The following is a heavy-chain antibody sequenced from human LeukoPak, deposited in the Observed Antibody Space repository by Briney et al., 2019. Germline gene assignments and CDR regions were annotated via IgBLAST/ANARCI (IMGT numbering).Heavy chain of an antibody. CDR2: ISPNSGGT. D-gene: IGHD4-17*01. J-gene: IGHJ4*02. CDR1: GYTFTSYD. CDR3: ASGATVTTGFDY. V-gene: IGHV1-2*02. Sequence: ASVKVSCKASGYTFTSYDINWVRQATGQGLEWMGWISPNSGGTNYAQKFQGRVTMTRDTSISTAYMELSRLRSDDTAVYYCASGATVTTGFDYWGQGTLVTVSS.